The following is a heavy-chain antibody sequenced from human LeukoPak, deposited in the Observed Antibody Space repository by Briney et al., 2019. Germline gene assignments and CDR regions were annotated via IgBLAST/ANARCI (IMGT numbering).Heavy chain of an antibody. D-gene: IGHD1-7*01. V-gene: IGHV6-1*01. CDR2: TYYRSKWYN. Sequence: SQTLSLTCAISGDSVSSNSAAWNWIRQSPSRGLEWLGRTYYRSKWYNDYAVSVKSRITINPDTSMNQFSLQLNSVTPEDTAVYYCARDKITGTRKTNWFDPWGQGTLVTVSS. CDR1: GDSVSSNSAA. J-gene: IGHJ5*02. CDR3: ARDKITGTRKTNWFDP.